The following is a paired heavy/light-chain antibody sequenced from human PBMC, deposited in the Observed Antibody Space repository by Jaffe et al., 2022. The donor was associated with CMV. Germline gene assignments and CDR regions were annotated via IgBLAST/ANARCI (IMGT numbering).Light chain of an antibody. CDR2: WAS. CDR3: QQYYITPFT. Sequence: DFVMTQSPDSLAVSLGERATINCKSSQTVLYGSNNKNYLAWYQQKPGQPPKLLIYWASTRESGVPDRFSGSGSRTDFTLTISSLQAEDVAVYYCQQYYITPFTFGPGTKVDIK. V-gene: IGKV4-1*01. J-gene: IGKJ3*01. CDR1: QTVLYGSNNKNY.
Heavy chain of an antibody. CDR2: IYYTRTT. J-gene: IGHJ4*01. V-gene: IGHV4-59*08. CDR1: GGSVNSYY. CDR3: ARSQSPTGADSVFDS. D-gene: IGHD2-21*01. Sequence: QVQLQESGPGLVKPSEILSLTCTVSGGSVNSYYWNWIRQPPGRELEWIGYIYYTRTTDYNPSFKSRVTISIDTSKNQFSLELSSVTAADTAMYFCARSQSPTGADSVFDSWGQGILVTVSS.